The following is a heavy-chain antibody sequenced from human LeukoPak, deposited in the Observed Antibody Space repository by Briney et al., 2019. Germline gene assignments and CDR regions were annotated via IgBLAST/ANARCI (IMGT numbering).Heavy chain of an antibody. CDR3: ARDYGSGSNQIFDF. Sequence: PSETLSLTCTVSGGSISGYYWSWIRQPPGKGLEWIGYIYYTGSTNYNPSLKSRVAISVDTSTNQFSLRLTSVTAADTAVYYCARDYGSGSNQIFDFWGQGILVSVSS. V-gene: IGHV4-59*01. J-gene: IGHJ4*02. CDR1: GGSISGYY. D-gene: IGHD3-10*01. CDR2: IYYTGST.